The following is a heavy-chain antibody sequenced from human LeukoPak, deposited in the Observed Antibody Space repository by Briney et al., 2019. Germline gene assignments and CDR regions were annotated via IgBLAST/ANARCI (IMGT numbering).Heavy chain of an antibody. CDR3: ARAKYDSSGYYWFDP. V-gene: IGHV1-18*01. CDR1: GYTFTSYG. J-gene: IGHJ5*02. CDR2: ISAYNGYT. Sequence: GASVKVSCKASGYTFTSYGISWVRQAPGQGLEWMGWISAYNGYTKYAEKLQGRVTMTTVTSTSTAYMELRSLRSDDTAVYYCARAKYDSSGYYWFDPWGQGTLVTVSS. D-gene: IGHD3-22*01.